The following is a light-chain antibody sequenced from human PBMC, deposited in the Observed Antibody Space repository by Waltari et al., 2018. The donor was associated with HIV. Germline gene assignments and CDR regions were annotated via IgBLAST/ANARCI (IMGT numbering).Light chain of an antibody. CDR2: DVY. Sequence: QSALTQPRSVSGSPGQSVTISCTGTNSDVGAYNYVGWYQQYPGKAPKLLIYDVYKRPSGVPDRFSGSKAGNTASLTISGLQAEDEADYHCCSFTQSHTAVFGGGTKLTVL. CDR3: CSFTQSHTAV. V-gene: IGLV2-11*01. J-gene: IGLJ2*01. CDR1: NSDVGAYNY.